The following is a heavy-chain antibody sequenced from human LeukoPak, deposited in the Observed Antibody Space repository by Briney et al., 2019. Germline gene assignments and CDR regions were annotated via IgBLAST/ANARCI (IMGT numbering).Heavy chain of an antibody. Sequence: SVKVSCKASGGTFSSYAISWVRQAPGQGLEWMGGIIPIFGTANYAQKFQGRVTITTDESTSTAYMELSSLRSEDAVVYYCARGAATDYDYVWGSYRYSHWFVPWGQGTLVTVSS. J-gene: IGHJ5*02. CDR3: ARGAATDYDYVWGSYRYSHWFVP. D-gene: IGHD3-16*02. CDR2: IIPIFGTA. CDR1: GGTFSSYA. V-gene: IGHV1-69*05.